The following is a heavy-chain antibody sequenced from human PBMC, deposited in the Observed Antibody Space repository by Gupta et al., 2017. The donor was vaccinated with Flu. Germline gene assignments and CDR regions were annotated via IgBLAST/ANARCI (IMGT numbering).Heavy chain of an antibody. D-gene: IGHD5-18*01. CDR2: IYYSGST. J-gene: IGHJ5*02. CDR3: AREDSAIPESWFDP. V-gene: IGHV4-39*02. CDR1: GGSISSSSYY. Sequence: LQLQESGPGLVKPSETLSLPCTVSGGSISSSSYYWGWIRQPPGKGLEWIGSIYYSGSTYYNPSLKSRVTISVDTSKNQFSLKLSSVTAADTAVYYCAREDSAIPESWFDPWGQGTLVTVSS.